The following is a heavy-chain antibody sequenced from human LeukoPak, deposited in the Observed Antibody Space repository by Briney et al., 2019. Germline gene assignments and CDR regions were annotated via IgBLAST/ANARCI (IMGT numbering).Heavy chain of an antibody. CDR1: GYTFTGYY. J-gene: IGHJ4*02. Sequence: ASVKVSCKASGYTFTGYYMHWVRQAPGQGLEWMGWINPNSGGTNYAQKFQGRVTMTRDTSISTAYMELSRLRSDDTAVYYCARVQLRYSDWLFDLDYWGQGTLVSVSS. CDR3: ARVQLRYSDWLFDLDY. V-gene: IGHV1-2*02. CDR2: INPNSGGT. D-gene: IGHD3-9*01.